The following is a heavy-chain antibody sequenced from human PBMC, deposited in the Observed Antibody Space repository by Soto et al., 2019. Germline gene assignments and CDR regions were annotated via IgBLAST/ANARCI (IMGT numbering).Heavy chain of an antibody. CDR2: IYYSGST. D-gene: IGHD4-17*01. CDR1: GGSISSYY. Sequence: PSETLSLTCTVSGGSISSYYWSWIRQPPGKGLEWIGYIYYSGSTNYNPSLKSRVTISVDTSKNQFSLKLSSVTAADTAVYYCASYPQGYGDYDSGYWYFDLWGRGTLVTVSS. V-gene: IGHV4-59*01. CDR3: ASYPQGYGDYDSGYWYFDL. J-gene: IGHJ2*01.